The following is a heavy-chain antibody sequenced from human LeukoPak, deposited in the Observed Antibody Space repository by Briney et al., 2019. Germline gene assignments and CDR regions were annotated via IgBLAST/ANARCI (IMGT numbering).Heavy chain of an antibody. V-gene: IGHV3-23*01. CDR2: INRGGHNT. CDR3: AKGITSNDAFDI. CDR1: GFTFSGYS. J-gene: IGHJ3*02. Sequence: GGSLRLSCEASGFTFSGYSMIWVRQAPGKGLEWVSEINRGGHNTYYTDSVKGRFTTSRDNSKNTMYLQMNSLGVEDTAMYYCAKGITSNDAFDIWGQGTMVTVS. D-gene: IGHD3-10*01.